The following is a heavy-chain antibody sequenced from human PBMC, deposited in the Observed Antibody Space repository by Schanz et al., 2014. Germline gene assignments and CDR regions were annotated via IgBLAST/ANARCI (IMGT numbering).Heavy chain of an antibody. CDR3: AKEKGGHSGYDLVS. CDR1: GITLSGYG. V-gene: IGHV3-30*18. CDR2: ISDDGSGK. D-gene: IGHD5-12*01. J-gene: IGHJ5*02. Sequence: QVQLVESGGGVVQPGRSLRLSCAASGITLSGYGLHWVRQAPGKGLEWVAVISDDGSGKYSADSVKGRFTISRDNSKNMVFLQMTSLRAEDTAVYYCAKEKGGHSGYDLVSWGQGTLLIVSS.